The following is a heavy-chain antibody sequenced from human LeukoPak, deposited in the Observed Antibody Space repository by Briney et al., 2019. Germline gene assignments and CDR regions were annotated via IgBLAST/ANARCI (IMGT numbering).Heavy chain of an antibody. D-gene: IGHD3-22*01. CDR3: ARGGLENGYHSNDAFDI. J-gene: IGHJ3*02. CDR1: GGSITGYY. CDR2: IYYTGSV. Sequence: KPSETLSLTCTVSGGSITGYYWSWIRQPPGKGLQWLGYIYYTGSVNYNPSLKSRVTISVDTSKNQFSLKLSSVTAADTAVYFCARGGLENGYHSNDAFDIWGQGTLVAVSS. V-gene: IGHV4-59*01.